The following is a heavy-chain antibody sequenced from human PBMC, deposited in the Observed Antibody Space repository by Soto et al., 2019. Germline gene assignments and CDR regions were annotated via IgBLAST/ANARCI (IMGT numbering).Heavy chain of an antibody. V-gene: IGHV1-69*13. J-gene: IGHJ5*02. CDR2: IIPIFGTA. CDR3: ARLAYSSSSDWFDP. D-gene: IGHD6-6*01. Sequence: SVKVSFKASGGTFSSYAISWVRQAPGQGLEWMGGIIPIFGTANYAQKFQGRVTITADESTSTAYMELSSLRSEDTAVYYCARLAYSSSSDWFDPWGQGILVTVSS. CDR1: GGTFSSYA.